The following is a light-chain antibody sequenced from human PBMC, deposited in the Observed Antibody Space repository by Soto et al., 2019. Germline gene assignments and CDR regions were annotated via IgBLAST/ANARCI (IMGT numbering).Light chain of an antibody. CDR2: EVS. V-gene: IGLV2-14*01. Sequence: QSALTQPASVSGSPGQSITISCTGTSSDVGGYNYVSWYQQHPGKAPKLMIYEVSNRPSWVSNRFSGSKSGNTASLTISGRQAEDEADYYCSSYTSSSTHWVFGGGTKLTVL. CDR1: SSDVGGYNY. J-gene: IGLJ3*02. CDR3: SSYTSSSTHWV.